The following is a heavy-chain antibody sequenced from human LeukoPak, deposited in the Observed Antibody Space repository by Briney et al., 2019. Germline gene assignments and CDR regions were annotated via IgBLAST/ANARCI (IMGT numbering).Heavy chain of an antibody. V-gene: IGHV3-7*01. J-gene: IGHJ4*02. CDR2: IKPDGSEK. Sequence: GGSLRLSCEVSGFTFRNYWMTWVRQAPGRGLEWVANIKPDGSEKNYVDSVKGRFTVSRDDAKNSLFLQMNSLRPEDTAVYFCARNDVAAAGDYWGQGTLVTVSS. CDR1: GFTFRNYW. D-gene: IGHD6-13*01. CDR3: ARNDVAAAGDY.